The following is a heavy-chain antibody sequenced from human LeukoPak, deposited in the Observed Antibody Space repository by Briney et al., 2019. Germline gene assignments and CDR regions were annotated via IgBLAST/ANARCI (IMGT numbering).Heavy chain of an antibody. Sequence: GGSLRLSCAASGFTFSSYDMHWVRQATGKGLEWVSAIGTAGDTYYPGSVKGRFTISRENAKNSLYLQMNSLRAEDTAVYYCARDFYSGSYYPLGDAFDIWGQGTMVTVSS. CDR2: IGTAGDT. D-gene: IGHD1-26*01. V-gene: IGHV3-13*01. CDR1: GFTFSSYD. J-gene: IGHJ3*02. CDR3: ARDFYSGSYYPLGDAFDI.